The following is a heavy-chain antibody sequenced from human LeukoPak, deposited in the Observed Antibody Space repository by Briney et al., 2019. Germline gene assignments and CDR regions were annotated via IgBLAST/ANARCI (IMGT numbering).Heavy chain of an antibody. CDR3: AKRVGSYHFDS. J-gene: IGHJ4*02. CDR1: GFTFSSYS. V-gene: IGHV3-48*01. D-gene: IGHD3-16*02. Sequence: PGGSLRLSCAASGFTFSSYSMNWVRQAPGKGLEWVSFISSRSSTIYYADSVKGRFTISRDNSKNTLYLQMNSLRAEDTALYYCAKRVGSYHFDSWGQGTLVTVSS. CDR2: ISSRSSTI.